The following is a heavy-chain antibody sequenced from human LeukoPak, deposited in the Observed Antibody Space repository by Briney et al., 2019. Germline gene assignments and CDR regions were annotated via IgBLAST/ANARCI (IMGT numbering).Heavy chain of an antibody. CDR3: ARGREAYCGGDCYSGNQTVEYFQH. CDR1: GGSFSGYY. J-gene: IGHJ1*01. V-gene: IGHV4-34*01. CDR2: INHSGST. Sequence: SETLSLTCAAYGGSFSGYYWSWIRQPPGKGLEWIGEINHSGSTNYNPSLKSRVTISVDTSKNQFSLKLSSVTAADTAVYYCARGREAYCGGDCYSGNQTVEYFQHWGQGTLVTVSS. D-gene: IGHD2-21*02.